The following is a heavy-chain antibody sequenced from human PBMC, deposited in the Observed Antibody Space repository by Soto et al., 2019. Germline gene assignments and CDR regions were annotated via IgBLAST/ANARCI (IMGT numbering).Heavy chain of an antibody. CDR1: GFTFSSYG. Sequence: PGGSLRLSCAASGFTFSSYGMHWVRQAPGKGLEWVAVISYDGSNKYYADSVKGRFTISRDNSKNTLYLQMNSLRAEDTAVYYCATTYYDFWSGSLPRFDYWGQGTLVTVSS. CDR2: ISYDGSNK. CDR3: ATTYYDFWSGSLPRFDY. V-gene: IGHV3-30*03. D-gene: IGHD3-3*01. J-gene: IGHJ4*02.